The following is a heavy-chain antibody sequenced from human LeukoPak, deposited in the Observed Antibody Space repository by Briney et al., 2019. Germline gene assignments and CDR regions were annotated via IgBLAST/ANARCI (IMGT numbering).Heavy chain of an antibody. CDR3: TRRSSAAGRQYFDY. V-gene: IGHV3-15*07. D-gene: IGHD6-13*01. Sequence: PGGSLRLSCAASGFTFSSAWMNWVRQAPGKGLEWVGRIKSETDGGTTDYAAPVKGTFTISRDDSEKTLYLQMNSLKTEDTAVYYCTRRSSAAGRQYFDYWGQGTLVTVSS. CDR2: IKSETDGGTT. CDR1: GFTFSSAW. J-gene: IGHJ4*02.